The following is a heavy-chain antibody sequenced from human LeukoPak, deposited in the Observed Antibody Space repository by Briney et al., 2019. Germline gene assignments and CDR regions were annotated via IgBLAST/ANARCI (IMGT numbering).Heavy chain of an antibody. D-gene: IGHD3-3*01. Sequence: PSETLSLTCIVSGGSISSSTYYWGRIRQPPGKGLEWIGSIYYSGRAYYNPSLKSRVTISVDTSKNQFSLKVSSVTAADTAVYYCVRIYYDFWSGPDYWGQGTLVTVSS. CDR1: GGSISSSTYY. CDR3: VRIYYDFWSGPDY. V-gene: IGHV4-39*01. CDR2: IYYSGRA. J-gene: IGHJ4*02.